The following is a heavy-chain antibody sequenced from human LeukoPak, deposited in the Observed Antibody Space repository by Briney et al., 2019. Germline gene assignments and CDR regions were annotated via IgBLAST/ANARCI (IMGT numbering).Heavy chain of an antibody. CDR3: ARVDCSSTSCYIWFDP. J-gene: IGHJ5*02. V-gene: IGHV3-74*01. D-gene: IGHD2-2*02. CDR2: VNRDGSST. Sequence: PGGSLRLSCAASGVTFRSYWMHWVRQAPGKGLVWVSRVNRDGSSTNYADSVKGRFTISRDNAKNTVYLQMNSLRAEDTAVYYCARVDCSSTSCYIWFDPWGQGTLVTVSS. CDR1: GVTFRSYW.